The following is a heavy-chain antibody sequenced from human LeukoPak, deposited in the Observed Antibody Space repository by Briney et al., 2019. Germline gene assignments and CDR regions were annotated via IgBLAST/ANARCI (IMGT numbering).Heavy chain of an antibody. V-gene: IGHV3-21*01. CDR3: ARDWGYYYYYGMDV. J-gene: IGHJ6*02. D-gene: IGHD3-16*01. CDR2: ISSSSYI. CDR1: GFTFSSYS. Sequence: NPWGSLRLSCAASGFTFSSYSMTWVRQAPGKGLEWVSSISSSSYIYYADSVKGRFTISRDNAKNSLYLQMNSLRAEDTAVYYCARDWGYYYYYGMDVWGQGTTVTVSS.